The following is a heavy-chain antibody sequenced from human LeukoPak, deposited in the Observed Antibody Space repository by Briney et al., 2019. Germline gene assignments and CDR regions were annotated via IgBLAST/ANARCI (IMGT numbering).Heavy chain of an antibody. CDR3: TRAREYSSGWYRKFSHMDV. Sequence: GGSLRLSCAASGFTFSSYWMSWVRQAPGKGLEWVANIKQDGSEKYYVDSVKGRFTISRDDSKNTAYLQMNSLKTEDTAVYYCTRAREYSSGWYRKFSHMDVWGKGTTVTVSS. CDR1: GFTFSSYW. CDR2: IKQDGSEK. D-gene: IGHD6-19*01. J-gene: IGHJ6*03. V-gene: IGHV3-7*03.